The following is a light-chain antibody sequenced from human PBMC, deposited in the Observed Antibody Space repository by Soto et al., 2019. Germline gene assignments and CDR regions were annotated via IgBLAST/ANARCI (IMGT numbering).Light chain of an antibody. CDR2: AAS. J-gene: IGKJ1*01. CDR1: QDINSY. CDR3: QHLAISPRT. V-gene: IGKV1-9*01. Sequence: DIQLTQSPSFLSASVGDRVTITCRASQDINSYLAWYQQKPGKAPNLLIYAASTVQSAVPSRFSGGGSGTEFTLTISGLQPEDCATYYCQHLAISPRTFGQGTRV.